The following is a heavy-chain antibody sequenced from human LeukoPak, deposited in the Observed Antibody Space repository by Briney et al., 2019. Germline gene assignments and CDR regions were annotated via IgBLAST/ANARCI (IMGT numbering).Heavy chain of an antibody. Sequence: PSETLSLTCTVSGGSISSYYWSWIRQPAGKGLEWIGRIYTSGSTNYNPSLKSRVNMSVDTSKNQFSLKLSSVTAADTAVYYCARDRYDSSGYHLHMDVWGKGTTVTVSS. V-gene: IGHV4-4*07. J-gene: IGHJ6*03. CDR2: IYTSGST. D-gene: IGHD3-22*01. CDR1: GGSISSYY. CDR3: ARDRYDSSGYHLHMDV.